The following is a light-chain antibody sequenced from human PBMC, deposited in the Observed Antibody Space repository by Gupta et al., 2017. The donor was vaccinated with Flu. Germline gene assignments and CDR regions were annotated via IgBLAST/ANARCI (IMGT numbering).Light chain of an antibody. CDR3: RACDDSLNCWV. CDR1: RSDRGNND. V-gene: IGLV1-44*01. J-gene: IGLJ3*02. Sequence: IICCADSRSDRGNNDVSWYQQQPGTAPKLLIYGDSKRHSWVPDRVSGSKSGTSASLAITGLQAEDEADYYCRACDDSLNCWVFGGGTKLTVL. CDR2: GDS.